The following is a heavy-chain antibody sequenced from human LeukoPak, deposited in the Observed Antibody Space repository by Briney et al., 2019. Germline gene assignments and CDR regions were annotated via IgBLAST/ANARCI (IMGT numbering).Heavy chain of an antibody. D-gene: IGHD3-10*01. CDR3: AKATYHFYGSGSYYNL. CDR1: GFTFDDYA. CDR2: ISGDGGST. Sequence: PGGSLRLSCAASGFTFDDYAMHWVRQAPGKGLEWVSLISGDGGSTYYADSVKGRFTISRDNSKNSLYLQMNSLRTEDTALYYCAKATYHFYGSGSYYNLWGQGTLVTVSS. J-gene: IGHJ5*02. V-gene: IGHV3-43*02.